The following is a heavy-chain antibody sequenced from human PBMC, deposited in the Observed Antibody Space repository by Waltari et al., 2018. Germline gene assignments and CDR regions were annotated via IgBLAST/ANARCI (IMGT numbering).Heavy chain of an antibody. Sequence: QVQLQESGPGLVKPSETLSLTCAVSGYSISSGYYWGWIRQPPGKGLEWIGSIYHSGSTYYNPSLKSRVTISVDTSKNQFSLKLSSVTAADTAVYYCARETMVTTPPADVWGKGTTVTVSS. V-gene: IGHV4-38-2*01. CDR2: IYHSGST. D-gene: IGHD4-17*01. CDR1: GYSISSGYY. CDR3: ARETMVTTPPADV. J-gene: IGHJ6*04.